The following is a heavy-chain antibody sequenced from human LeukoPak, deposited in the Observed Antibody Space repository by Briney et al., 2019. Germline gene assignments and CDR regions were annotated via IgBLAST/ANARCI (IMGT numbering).Heavy chain of an antibody. CDR3: ARDHGRIAVAGTWGY. CDR2: ISGSGGST. Sequence: GGSLRLSCAASGFTFSSYAMSWVRQAPGKGLEWVSAISGSGGSTYYADSVKGRFTISRDNSKNTLYLQMNSLRAEDTAVYYCARDHGRIAVAGTWGYWGQGTLVTVSS. V-gene: IGHV3-23*01. D-gene: IGHD6-19*01. J-gene: IGHJ4*02. CDR1: GFTFSSYA.